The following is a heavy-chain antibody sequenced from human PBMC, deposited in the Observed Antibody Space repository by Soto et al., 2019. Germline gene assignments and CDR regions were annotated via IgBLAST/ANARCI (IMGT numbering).Heavy chain of an antibody. J-gene: IGHJ4*02. CDR3: AKDGDIVVVPAAIDY. V-gene: IGHV3-23*01. Sequence: GSLRLSCAASGFTFSSYAMSWVRQAPGKGLEWVSAISGSGGSTYYADSVKGRFTISRDNSKNTLYLQMNSLRAEDMAVYYCAKDGDIVVVPAAIDYWGQGTLVTVSS. CDR2: ISGSGGST. CDR1: GFTFSSYA. D-gene: IGHD2-2*01.